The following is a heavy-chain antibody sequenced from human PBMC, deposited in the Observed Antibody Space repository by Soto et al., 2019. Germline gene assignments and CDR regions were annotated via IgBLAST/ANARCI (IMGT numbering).Heavy chain of an antibody. V-gene: IGHV4-59*12. Sequence: SETLSLTCTVSGGSISSYYWSWIRQPPGKGLEWIGNIYHSGSTYYNASLKSRVTISVDRSKNQFSLKLSSVTAADTAVYYCGRGDYANAFEIWGQGTMVTVSS. CDR1: GGSISSYY. D-gene: IGHD4-17*01. CDR2: IYHSGST. CDR3: GRGDYANAFEI. J-gene: IGHJ3*02.